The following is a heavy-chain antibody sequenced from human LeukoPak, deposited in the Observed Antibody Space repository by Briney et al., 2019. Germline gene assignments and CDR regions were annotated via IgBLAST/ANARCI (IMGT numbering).Heavy chain of an antibody. J-gene: IGHJ4*02. CDR2: IYYSGST. V-gene: IGHV4-39*01. CDR3: ASLRYDSCGYYLRLFGY. Sequence: SETLSLTCTVSGGSISSSSYYWGWIRQPPGKGLEWIGSIYYSGSTYYNPSLKSRVTISVDTSKNQFSLKLSSVTAADTAVYYCASLRYDSCGYYLRLFGYWGQVTLVTVSS. CDR1: GGSISSSSYY. D-gene: IGHD3-22*01.